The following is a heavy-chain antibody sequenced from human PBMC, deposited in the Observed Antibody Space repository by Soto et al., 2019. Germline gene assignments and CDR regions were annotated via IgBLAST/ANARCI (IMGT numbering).Heavy chain of an antibody. Sequence: SVKVSCKASGDAFTKLGFTWVRQAPGQGLEWVGQFIPSFGTAKYAPRFQGRVTIGADESTSIAFIELTSLRNEDTAMYYCAAGYSGRYSPFDFWG. CDR1: GDAFTKLG. V-gene: IGHV1-69*13. CDR3: AAGYSGRYSPFDF. D-gene: IGHD1-26*01. J-gene: IGHJ4*01. CDR2: FIPSFGTA.